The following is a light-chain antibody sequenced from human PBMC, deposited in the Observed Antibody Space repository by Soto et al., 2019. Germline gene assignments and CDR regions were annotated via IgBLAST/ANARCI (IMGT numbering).Light chain of an antibody. CDR1: QSISSW. V-gene: IGKV1-5*01. CDR2: DAS. J-gene: IGKJ1*01. Sequence: DIQMTQSPSTLSASVGDRVTITCRASQSISSWLAWYQQKPGKAPKLLIYDASSLESGVPSRFSGSGSGTEFNLPISSLQPDDFATYYCQQYNSYPWTFGQGTKVEIK. CDR3: QQYNSYPWT.